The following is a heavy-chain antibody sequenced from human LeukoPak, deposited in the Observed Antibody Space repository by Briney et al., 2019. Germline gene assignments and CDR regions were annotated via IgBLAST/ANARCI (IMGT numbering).Heavy chain of an antibody. Sequence: GASVKVTCKVSGYTLTELSMHWVRQAPGKGLGWMGGFDPEDVETIYAQKFQGRVTMTEDTSADTAYMELSSLRSEDTAVYYCATDLIGSGYDLPVGYWGQGTLVTVSS. J-gene: IGHJ4*02. CDR2: FDPEDVET. CDR3: ATDLIGSGYDLPVGY. CDR1: GYTLTELS. V-gene: IGHV1-24*01. D-gene: IGHD5-12*01.